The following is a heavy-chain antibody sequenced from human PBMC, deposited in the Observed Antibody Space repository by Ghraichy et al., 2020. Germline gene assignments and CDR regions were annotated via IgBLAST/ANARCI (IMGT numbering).Heavy chain of an antibody. D-gene: IGHD2-15*01. CDR3: AKESGGYCSGGSCYGSGYSSGY. J-gene: IGHJ4*02. CDR1: GFTFSSYA. CDR2: ISGSGGST. Sequence: GRSLRLSCAASGFTFSSYAMSWVRQAPGKGLEWVSAISGSGGSTYYADSVKGRFTISRDNSKNTLYLQMNSLRAEDTAVYYCAKESGGYCSGGSCYGSGYSSGYWGQGTLVTVSS. V-gene: IGHV3-23*01.